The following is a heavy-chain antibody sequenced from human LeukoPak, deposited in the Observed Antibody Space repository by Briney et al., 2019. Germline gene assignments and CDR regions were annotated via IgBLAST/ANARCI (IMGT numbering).Heavy chain of an antibody. V-gene: IGHV3-48*02. CDR2: ISGFSSTI. Sequence: GGSLRLSCAASGFTFSTYGMDWVRQAPGKGLEWVSYISGFSSTIYYADSVKGRFTISRDNVKNSLYQQMNSLRDEDTAVYYCARGSGNHFDYWGQGALVTVSS. CDR1: GFTFSTYG. CDR3: ARGSGNHFDY. D-gene: IGHD1-14*01. J-gene: IGHJ4*02.